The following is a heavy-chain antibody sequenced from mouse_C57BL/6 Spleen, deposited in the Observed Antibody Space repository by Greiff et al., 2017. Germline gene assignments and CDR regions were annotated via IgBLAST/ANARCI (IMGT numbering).Heavy chain of an antibody. D-gene: IGHD2-4*01. CDR2: ISYDGSN. V-gene: IGHV3-6*01. J-gene: IGHJ2*01. CDR3: AREGGYDYDYFDY. CDR1: GYSIPRGYY. Sequence: EVKLVESGPGLVKPSQSLSLTCSVTGYSIPRGYYWNWIRQFPGNKLEWMGYISYDGSNNYNPSLKNRISITRDTSKNQFFLKLNSVTTEDTATYYCAREGGYDYDYFDYWGQGTTLTVSS.